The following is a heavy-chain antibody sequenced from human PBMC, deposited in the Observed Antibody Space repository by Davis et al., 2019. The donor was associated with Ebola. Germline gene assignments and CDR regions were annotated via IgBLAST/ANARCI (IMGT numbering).Heavy chain of an antibody. CDR3: ARQADYYDSSGYHYYYYGMDV. CDR2: IYPGDSDT. V-gene: IGHV5-51*01. J-gene: IGHJ6*02. CDR1: GYSFTSYW. Sequence: GESLKISCKGSGYSFTSYWIGWVRQMPGKGLEWMGIIYPGDSDTRYSPSFQGQVTISADKSISTAYLQWSSLKASDTAMYYCARQADYYDSSGYHYYYYGMDVWGQGTTVTVSS. D-gene: IGHD3-22*01.